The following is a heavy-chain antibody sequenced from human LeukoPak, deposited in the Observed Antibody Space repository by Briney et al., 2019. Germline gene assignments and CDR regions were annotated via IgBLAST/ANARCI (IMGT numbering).Heavy chain of an antibody. J-gene: IGHJ4*02. D-gene: IGHD3-10*01. V-gene: IGHV3-23*01. CDR3: AKDWGVLWFGEVQGGFDY. Sequence: GGSLRLSCAASGFTFSSYAMSWVRQAPGKGLEWVSAISGSGGSTYYADSVKGRFTISRDNSKNTLYLQMNSLRAEDTAVYYCAKDWGVLWFGEVQGGFDYWGQGTLVTVSS. CDR2: ISGSGGST. CDR1: GFTFSSYA.